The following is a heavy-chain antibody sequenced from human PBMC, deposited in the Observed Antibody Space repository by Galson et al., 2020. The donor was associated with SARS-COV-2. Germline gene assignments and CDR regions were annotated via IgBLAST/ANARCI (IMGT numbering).Heavy chain of an antibody. Sequence: QLGESLKISCADSGFTFSSYGMHWVRQAPGKGLEWVAVISYDGSNKYYADSVKGRFTISRDNSKNTLYLQMNSLRAEDTAVYYCAKGQYYYDSSGPTGYYFDYWGQGTLVTVSS. CDR3: AKGQYYYDSSGPTGYYFDY. V-gene: IGHV3-30*18. CDR2: ISYDGSNK. D-gene: IGHD3-22*01. CDR1: GFTFSSYG. J-gene: IGHJ4*02.